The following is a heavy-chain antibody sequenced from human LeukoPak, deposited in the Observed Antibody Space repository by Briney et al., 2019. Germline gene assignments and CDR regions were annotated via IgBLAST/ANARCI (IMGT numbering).Heavy chain of an antibody. CDR1: GGSISSNTYY. CDR3: ARRREYSSFRDY. Sequence: SETLSLTCTVSGGSISSNTYYWGWIRQPPGTGLEWIGNIYYSGTTSYNPSLKSRVTISVDTSKNQFSLKLSSVTAADTAVYYCARRREYSSFRDYWGQGTLVTVSS. V-gene: IGHV4-39*01. D-gene: IGHD5-12*01. J-gene: IGHJ4*02. CDR2: IYYSGTT.